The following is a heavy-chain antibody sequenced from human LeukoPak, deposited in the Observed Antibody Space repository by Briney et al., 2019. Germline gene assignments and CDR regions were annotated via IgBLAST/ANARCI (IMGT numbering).Heavy chain of an antibody. D-gene: IGHD3-3*01. J-gene: IGHJ4*02. CDR3: AVGYDFWSGWIFDY. V-gene: IGHV4-39*07. Sequence: SETLSLTCTVSGGSISSSSFYWGWIRQPPGKGLEWIGSIYYRGSTYYNPSLKSRVTISVDMSENQVSLKLSSVTAADTAVYYCAVGYDFWSGWIFDYWGQGTLVTVSS. CDR1: GGSISSSSFY. CDR2: IYYRGST.